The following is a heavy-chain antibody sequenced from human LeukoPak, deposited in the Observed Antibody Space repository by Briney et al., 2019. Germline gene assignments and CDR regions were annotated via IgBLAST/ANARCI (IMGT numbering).Heavy chain of an antibody. D-gene: IGHD4-17*01. CDR1: GGSISSYY. V-gene: IGHV4-59*01. J-gene: IGHJ6*02. Sequence: PSETLSLTCSVSGGSISSYYWSWIRQPPGKGLEWIGYIYCSGSTNYNPSLKSRVTISVDTSKNQFSLKLSSVTPADTAVYYCARDRGDNTDYYYGVDVWGQGTTVTVSS. CDR3: ARDRGDNTDYYYGVDV. CDR2: IYCSGST.